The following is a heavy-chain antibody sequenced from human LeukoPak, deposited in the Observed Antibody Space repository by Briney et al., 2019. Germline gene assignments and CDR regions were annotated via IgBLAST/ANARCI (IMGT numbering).Heavy chain of an antibody. CDR3: ARGIADYYFDY. Sequence: SETLSLTCAVSGDSISTNHWWSWVRQPPGKGLEWIGYIYYSGSTNYNPSLESRVTISVDTSKNQFSLKLSSVTAADTAVYYCARGIADYYFDYWGQGTLVTVSS. CDR2: IYYSGST. CDR1: GDSISTNHW. V-gene: IGHV4-4*02. J-gene: IGHJ4*02. D-gene: IGHD6-13*01.